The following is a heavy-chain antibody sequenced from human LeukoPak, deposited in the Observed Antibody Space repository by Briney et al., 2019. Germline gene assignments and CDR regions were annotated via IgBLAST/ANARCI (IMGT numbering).Heavy chain of an antibody. CDR3: ARGRMTYYDSSGSMDV. CDR2: TYYRSKWYN. D-gene: IGHD3-22*01. CDR1: GDSVSSNSAA. V-gene: IGHV6-1*01. J-gene: IGHJ6*03. Sequence: SQTLSLTCAISGDSVSSNSAAWNWIRQSPSRGLEWLGRTYYRSKWYNDYAVSVKSRIIINPDTSKNQFSLQLNSVTPEDTAVYYCARGRMTYYDSSGSMDVWGKGTTVTVSS.